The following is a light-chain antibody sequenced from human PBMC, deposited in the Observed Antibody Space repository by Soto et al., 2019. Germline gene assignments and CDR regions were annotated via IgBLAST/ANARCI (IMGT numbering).Light chain of an antibody. CDR3: QQSYSTPLT. V-gene: IGKV1-39*01. Sequence: DIQLTQSPYSLSASVGDRVTITCLASQNIKNYLNWFQQKPGKAPKLLLYAASSLQSGVPSRFSGSGSGTDFTLTIISLQPEDFATYYCQQSYSTPLTFGPGTKVDIK. CDR1: QNIKNY. CDR2: AAS. J-gene: IGKJ3*01.